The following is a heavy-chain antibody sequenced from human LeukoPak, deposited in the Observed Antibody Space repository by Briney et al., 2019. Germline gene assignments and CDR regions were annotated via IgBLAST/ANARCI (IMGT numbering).Heavy chain of an antibody. CDR3: ARDPPGVRYGRPIFDF. V-gene: IGHV1-24*01. J-gene: IGHJ4*02. CDR1: GYTLTELS. CDR2: FDPEDGET. D-gene: IGHD2-8*01. Sequence: ASVKVSCKVSGYTLTELSMHWVRQAPGKGLEWMGRFDPEDGETIYAQKFQGRVTMTADTSTDTVYMELSSLRSEDTAVYYCARDPPGVRYGRPIFDFWGQGTLVTVSS.